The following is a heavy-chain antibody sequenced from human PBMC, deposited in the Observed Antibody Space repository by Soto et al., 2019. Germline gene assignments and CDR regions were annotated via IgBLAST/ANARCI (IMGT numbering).Heavy chain of an antibody. CDR1: GGTLSSYS. Sequence: FSVKVSCKASGGTLSSYSINLVLLAPAQEHEWMGGIIPIFGTANYAQKFQGRVTITADKSTSTAYMELSSLRSEDTAVYYCARDSGTYYYGSGSYHWPFDYWGQGTLVTVSS. D-gene: IGHD3-10*01. V-gene: IGHV1-69*06. CDR3: ARDSGTYYYGSGSYHWPFDY. J-gene: IGHJ4*02. CDR2: IIPIFGTA.